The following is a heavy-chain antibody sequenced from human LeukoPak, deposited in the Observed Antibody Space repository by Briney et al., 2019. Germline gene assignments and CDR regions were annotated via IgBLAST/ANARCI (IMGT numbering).Heavy chain of an antibody. CDR3: ARDSEEMATPFDY. CDR1: GGTFSSYA. D-gene: IGHD5-24*01. J-gene: IGHJ4*02. Sequence: SVKVSCKASGGTFSSYAISWVRQAPGQGLEWMGRIIPIFGTANYAQKFQGRVTITTDESTSTAYMELSSLRSEDTAVYYCARDSEEMATPFDYWGQGTLVTVSS. CDR2: IIPIFGTA. V-gene: IGHV1-69*05.